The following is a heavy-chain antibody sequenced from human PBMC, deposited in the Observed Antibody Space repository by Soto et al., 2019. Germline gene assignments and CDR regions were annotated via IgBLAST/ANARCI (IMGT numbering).Heavy chain of an antibody. D-gene: IGHD3-10*01. V-gene: IGHV3-53*01. J-gene: IGHJ4*02. Sequence: GGSLRLSCAASGFSVNRNYMSWVRQAPGKGLEWVSVIYSGVLIQYADFVKGRFTISRDNSKNTLYLQMNSLSAEDTAIYYCTKDTFGAWDSWGQGTLVTVSS. CDR3: TKDTFGAWDS. CDR2: IYSGVLI. CDR1: GFSVNRNY.